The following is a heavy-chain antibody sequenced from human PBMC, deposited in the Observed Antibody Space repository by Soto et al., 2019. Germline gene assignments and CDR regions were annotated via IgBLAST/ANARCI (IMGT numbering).Heavy chain of an antibody. CDR1: GFTFSSDS. V-gene: IGHV3-7*03. D-gene: IGHD3-16*01. Sequence: EGTMRLSCAASGFTFSSDSMSWVRQAPGKTREWVANLKQAGREKYYVYSVKGRFTISRDNAKYSLYLHMNSRSAETTAAYHCARAGGYILIAVGGVNELEEPYYFKDSGQGTLVTV. J-gene: IGHJ4*02. CDR2: LKQAGREK. CDR3: ARAGGYILIAVGGVNELEEPYYFKD.